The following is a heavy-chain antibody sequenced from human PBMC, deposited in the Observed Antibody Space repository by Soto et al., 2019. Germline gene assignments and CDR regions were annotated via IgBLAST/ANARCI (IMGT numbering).Heavy chain of an antibody. Sequence: QVQLVQSGAEVKKPGSSVKVSCKASGGTFSSYAISWVRQAPGQGLEWMGGIIPIFGTADYAQKFQGRVTITADQSTSTAYMELSSLRSEDTAVYYCASHYDSSGYYYRGLDYWGQGTLVTVSS. V-gene: IGHV1-69*12. D-gene: IGHD3-22*01. J-gene: IGHJ4*02. CDR1: GGTFSSYA. CDR2: IIPIFGTA. CDR3: ASHYDSSGYYYRGLDY.